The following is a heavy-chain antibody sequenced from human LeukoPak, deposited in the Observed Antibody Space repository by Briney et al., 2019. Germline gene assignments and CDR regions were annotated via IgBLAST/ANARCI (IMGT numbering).Heavy chain of an antibody. J-gene: IGHJ4*02. D-gene: IGHD2-2*01. CDR3: TTGYCSSTSCYR. Sequence: PGGSLRLSCAASGFNFSNAWMSWVRQAPGKGLEWVGRIKSKTDGGTTDYAAPVKGRFTISRDDSKNTLYLQMNSLKTEDTGVYYCTTGYCSSTSCYRWGQGTLVTVSS. V-gene: IGHV3-15*01. CDR2: IKSKTDGGTT. CDR1: GFNFSNAW.